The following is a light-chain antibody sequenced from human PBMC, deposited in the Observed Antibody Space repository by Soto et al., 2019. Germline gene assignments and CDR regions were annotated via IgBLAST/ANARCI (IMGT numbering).Light chain of an antibody. CDR3: QKYNNWPRT. CDR2: GAS. V-gene: IGKV3-15*01. Sequence: ETVMTQSEATLSVSPGERATLSCRASQSIHTNLAWYQQKPGKPHRLLIYGASTRVTGIPTRFSGSRSGTEFNLTISSLQSEDFAGYYCQKYNNWPRTFGQGTKVEIK. CDR1: QSIHTN. J-gene: IGKJ1*01.